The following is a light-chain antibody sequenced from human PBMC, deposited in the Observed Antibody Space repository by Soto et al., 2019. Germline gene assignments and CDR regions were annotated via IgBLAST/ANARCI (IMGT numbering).Light chain of an antibody. V-gene: IGLV1-40*01. CDR1: SSDIGAGYD. J-gene: IGLJ3*02. CDR2: SNS. Sequence: QPVLAQPPSVSGAPGQRVTISCTGSSSDIGAGYDVHWYQQLPGTAPKLLMYSNSNRPSGVPDRFSGSKSGTSASLAITGLQAEDEADYYCQSYDSSLSGWVFGGGTKVTVL. CDR3: QSYDSSLSGWV.